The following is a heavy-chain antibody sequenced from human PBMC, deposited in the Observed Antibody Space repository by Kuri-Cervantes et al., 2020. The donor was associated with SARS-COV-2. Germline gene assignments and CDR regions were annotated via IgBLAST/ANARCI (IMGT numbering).Heavy chain of an antibody. CDR2: INPNSGGT. CDR1: GYTFTGYY. Sequence: ASVKVSCKASGYTFTGYYMHWVRQAPGQGLEWMGWINPNSGGTSYAQNFQGWVTMTRDTSISTAYMELSRLRSDDTAVYYCARGMVRGIIQYYYYAMDVWGQGTTVTVSS. V-gene: IGHV1-2*04. CDR3: ARGMVRGIIQYYYYAMDV. D-gene: IGHD3-10*01. J-gene: IGHJ6*02.